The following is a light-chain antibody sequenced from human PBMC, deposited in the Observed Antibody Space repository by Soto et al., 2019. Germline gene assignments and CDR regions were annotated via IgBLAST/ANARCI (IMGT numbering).Light chain of an antibody. CDR2: AAS. V-gene: IGKV3-20*01. CDR3: RHYISSQWT. CDR1: QSVSSTY. J-gene: IGKJ1*01. Sequence: EIVLTQSPGTLSLSPGERATLSCRPSQSVSSTYLDWYQQKPGQAPRLLIYAASSRATGIPDRFSGGASATDFTLTISRLEPEDFAVYYCRHYISSQWTFGQGTKVELK.